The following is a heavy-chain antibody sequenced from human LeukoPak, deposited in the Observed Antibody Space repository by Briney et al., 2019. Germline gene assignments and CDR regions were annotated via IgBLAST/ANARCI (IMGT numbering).Heavy chain of an antibody. D-gene: IGHD1-1*01. V-gene: IGHV4-30-4*01. Sequence: SQTLSLTCTVSGGSISSGDYYWSWIRQPPGKGLEWIGYIYYSATTYYNPSLKSRVTISVDTSKNQFPLNVNSVTAADTAVYYCARENDNWFDPWGQGTLVTVSS. CDR3: ARENDNWFDP. J-gene: IGHJ5*01. CDR1: GGSISSGDYY. CDR2: IYYSATT.